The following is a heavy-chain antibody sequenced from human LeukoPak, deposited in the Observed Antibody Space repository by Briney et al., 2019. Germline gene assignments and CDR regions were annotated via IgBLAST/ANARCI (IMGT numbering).Heavy chain of an antibody. CDR3: AKDSHSGYFDY. CDR1: GFSFITYG. J-gene: IGHJ4*02. D-gene: IGHD1-26*01. Sequence: GGSLRLSCAASGFSFITYGMSWVRQPPGKGLEWVSGIGGDDSTYYADSLEGRFTISRDTSKNTLFLQINNLRAGDTAVYYCAKDSHSGYFDYWGQGTLVTVSS. CDR2: IGGDDST. V-gene: IGHV3-23*01.